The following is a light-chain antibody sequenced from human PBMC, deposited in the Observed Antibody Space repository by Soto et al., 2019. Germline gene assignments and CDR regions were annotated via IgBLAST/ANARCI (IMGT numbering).Light chain of an antibody. CDR3: QQYNNWPPEYT. CDR1: QSVSTN. CDR2: DAS. J-gene: IGKJ2*01. V-gene: IGKV3-15*01. Sequence: EIVMTQSPATLSVSPGERATLSCRASQSVSTNLAWYQQKLGQAPRLLIYDASTRATGITARFSGSGSGTEFTLTISSLQSEDFAVYYCQQYNNWPPEYTFGQGTKLEIK.